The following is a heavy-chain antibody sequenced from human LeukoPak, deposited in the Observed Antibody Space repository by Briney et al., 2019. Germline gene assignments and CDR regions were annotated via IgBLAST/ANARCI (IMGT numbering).Heavy chain of an antibody. CDR2: IIPIFGTA. J-gene: IGHJ4*02. D-gene: IGHD2-21*02. Sequence: SVKVSCKASGGTFSSYAISWVRQAPGQGLEWMGGIIPIFGTANYAQKFQGRVTITADESTSTAYMELSSLRSEDTAVYYCARDLAYCGGDCYSPPYYWGQGTLVTVSS. CDR3: ARDLAYCGGDCYSPPYY. CDR1: GGTFSSYA. V-gene: IGHV1-69*01.